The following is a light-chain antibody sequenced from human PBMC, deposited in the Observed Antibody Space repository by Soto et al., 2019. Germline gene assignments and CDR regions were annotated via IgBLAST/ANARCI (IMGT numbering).Light chain of an antibody. Sequence: SAMTQHASVSGSVGQSITISCTGTTSDVGGYNYVSWYQQHPGKAPILMIYEVTNRPSGVSNRFSGSKSGNTASLTISGLQVEDEAEYYCGSYTGSITYVFGTGTKVTVL. CDR1: TSDVGGYNY. V-gene: IGLV2-14*01. CDR2: EVT. CDR3: GSYTGSITYV. J-gene: IGLJ1*01.